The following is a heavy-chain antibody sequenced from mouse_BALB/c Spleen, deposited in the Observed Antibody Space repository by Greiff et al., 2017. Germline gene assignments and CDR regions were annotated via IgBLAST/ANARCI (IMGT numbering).Heavy chain of an antibody. J-gene: IGHJ1*01. CDR3: ARCGNYWYFDV. D-gene: IGHD1-1*02. Sequence: VQLQQSGAELVKPGPPAKLSSTPPASTIKAPNLPWVNQRPEQGLEWIGRIDPANGNTKYDPKFQGKATITADTSSNTAYLQLSSLTSEDTAVYYCARCGNYWYFDVWGAGTTVTVSS. CDR1: ASTIKAPN. CDR2: IDPANGNT. V-gene: IGHV14-3*02.